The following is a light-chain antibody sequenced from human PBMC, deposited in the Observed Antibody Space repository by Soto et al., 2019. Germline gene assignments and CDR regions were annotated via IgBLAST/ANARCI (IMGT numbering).Light chain of an antibody. CDR1: SSNIGINT. J-gene: IGLJ1*01. CDR3: AAWDDSLNGPV. CDR2: SSN. V-gene: IGLV1-44*01. Sequence: QSVLTQPPLASGTPGQRVTISCSGSSSNIGINTVNWYQQLPGTAPKLLIYSSNQRPSGVPDRFSGSKSGTSASLAISGLQSEDEADDYCAAWDDSLNGPVFGTGTKVTVL.